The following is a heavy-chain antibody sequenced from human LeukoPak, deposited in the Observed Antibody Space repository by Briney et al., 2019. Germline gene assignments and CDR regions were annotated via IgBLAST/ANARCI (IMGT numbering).Heavy chain of an antibody. CDR1: GFTFSSYS. CDR2: ISSSSSTI. J-gene: IGHJ6*02. CDR3: ARRLVISAYYYGMDV. Sequence: GGSLRLSCAASGFTFSSYSMNWVRQAPGKGLEWVSYISSSSSTIYYADSVKGRFTISRDNSKNTLYLQMNNLRAEDTAVYYCARRLVISAYYYGMDVWGQGTTVTVSS. D-gene: IGHD3-22*01. V-gene: IGHV3-48*01.